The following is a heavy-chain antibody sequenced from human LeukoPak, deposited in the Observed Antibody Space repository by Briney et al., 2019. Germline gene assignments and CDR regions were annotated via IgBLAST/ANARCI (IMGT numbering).Heavy chain of an antibody. J-gene: IGHJ4*02. V-gene: IGHV3-23*01. CDR3: AKGGLNWNYYYY. D-gene: IGHD1-1*01. CDR2: ISGSGGST. CDR1: GFTFSSYA. Sequence: GGSLRLSCAASGFTFSSYAMSWVRQAPGKGLEWVSAISGSGGSTYYADSMKGRFTISRDNSKNTLYLQMNSLRAEDTAVYYCAKGGLNWNYYYYWGQGTLVTVSS.